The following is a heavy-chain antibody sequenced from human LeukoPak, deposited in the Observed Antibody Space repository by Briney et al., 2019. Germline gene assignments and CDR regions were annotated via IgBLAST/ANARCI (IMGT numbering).Heavy chain of an antibody. V-gene: IGHV3-23*01. Sequence: GGSLRLSCAASGFTFSSYAMYWVRQAPGKGLEWVSAISGSGGSTYYADSVKGRFTISRDNSKNTLYLQMNSLRAEDTAVYYCAKDGQRSGWFIWEAWGQGTLVTVSS. CDR1: GFTFSSYA. D-gene: IGHD6-19*01. J-gene: IGHJ5*02. CDR3: AKDGQRSGWFIWEA. CDR2: ISGSGGST.